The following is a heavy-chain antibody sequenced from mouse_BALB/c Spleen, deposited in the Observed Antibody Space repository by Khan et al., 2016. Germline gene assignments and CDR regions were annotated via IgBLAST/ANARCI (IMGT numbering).Heavy chain of an antibody. J-gene: IGHJ4*01. D-gene: IGHD2-1*01. Sequence: QVQLQQSGAELVRPGVSVKISCKGSGYTFTDYAIHWVKQSHAKSLEWIGVISTYYGDTSYNQNFEGKATMTVDKSSSTVYVELARLTTEDSAIYYCAREGLNYDYAMDHWGQGTSVTVSS. CDR3: AREGLNYDYAMDH. CDR2: ISTYYGDT. V-gene: IGHV1S137*01. CDR1: GYTFTDYA.